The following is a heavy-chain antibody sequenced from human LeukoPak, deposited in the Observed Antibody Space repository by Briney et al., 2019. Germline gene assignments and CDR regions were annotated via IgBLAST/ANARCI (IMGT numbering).Heavy chain of an antibody. J-gene: IGHJ6*03. Sequence: SETLSLTCTVSGDSISTSNSYWGWIRQPPGKGLEWIGSIYYSGSTYYNPSLKSRVTISVDTSKNQFSLKLTSVTAADTAVYYCARHQSYYYDYYMDVWGKGTTVTISS. CDR2: IYYSGST. CDR3: ARHQSYYYDYYMDV. CDR1: GDSISTSNSY. V-gene: IGHV4-39*01.